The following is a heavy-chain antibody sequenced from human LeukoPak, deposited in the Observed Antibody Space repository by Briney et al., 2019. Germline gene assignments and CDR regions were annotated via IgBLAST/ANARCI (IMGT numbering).Heavy chain of an antibody. CDR2: ISGSGGST. CDR1: GFTFSSYA. J-gene: IGHJ4*02. CDR3: AKGGLIVATSPHDY. D-gene: IGHD5-12*01. V-gene: IGHV3-23*01. Sequence: GGSLRLSYAASGFTFSSYAMSWVRQAPGKGLEWVSAISGSGGSTYYADSVKGRFTISRDNSKNTLYLQMNSLRAEDTAVYYCAKGGLIVATSPHDYWGQGTLVTVSS.